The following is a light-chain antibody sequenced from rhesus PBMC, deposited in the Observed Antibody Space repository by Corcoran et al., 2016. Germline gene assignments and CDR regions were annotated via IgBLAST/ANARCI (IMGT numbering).Light chain of an antibody. CDR2: VAS. Sequence: EIVLTQSPATLSLSPGERATLSGRASQSVSISLAWYQQKPGQAPRLLSNVASSRATGIPDRVSGRGSWTDFTLIISSLEPEDVGVYYCQQYSNWPRTLGQGTKVEIK. CDR3: QQYSNWPRT. J-gene: IGKJ1*01. CDR1: QSVSIS. V-gene: IGKV3-42*02.